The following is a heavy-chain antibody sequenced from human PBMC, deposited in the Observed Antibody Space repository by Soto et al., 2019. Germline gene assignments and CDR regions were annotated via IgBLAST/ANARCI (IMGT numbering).Heavy chain of an antibody. Sequence: GGSLRLSCAASGFTFSSYAMSWVRQAPGKGLEWVSAISGSGGSTYYADSVKGRFTISRDNSKNTLYLQMNSLRAEDTAVYYCAKDGSGSYIIQGYYYYMDVWGKGTTVTVSS. CDR2: ISGSGGST. J-gene: IGHJ6*03. CDR1: GFTFSSYA. V-gene: IGHV3-23*01. CDR3: AKDGSGSYIIQGYYYYMDV. D-gene: IGHD3-10*01.